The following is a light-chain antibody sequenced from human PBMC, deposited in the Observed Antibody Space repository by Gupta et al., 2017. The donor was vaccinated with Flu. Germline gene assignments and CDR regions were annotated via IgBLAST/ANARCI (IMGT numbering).Light chain of an antibody. V-gene: IGLV2-14*01. CDR3: ASYTSNGTCV. J-gene: IGLJ1*01. CDR1: SSDVGGYNY. Sequence: SALTQPASVSGSPGQSITISCTGTSSDVGGYNYVSWYHPHPGKAPKLMIFEVSNRPAGVASRFSGSKSGNAASLAISALEAEDAGDYYCASYTSNGTCVFGTGTKVTVL. CDR2: EVS.